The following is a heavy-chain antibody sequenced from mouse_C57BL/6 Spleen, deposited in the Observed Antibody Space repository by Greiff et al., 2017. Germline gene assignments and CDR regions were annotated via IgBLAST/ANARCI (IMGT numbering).Heavy chain of an antibody. CDR1: GYTFTSYW. CDR2: IHPNSGST. CDR3: ARVEGGYSAWFAY. D-gene: IGHD2-3*01. Sequence: QVQLQQSGAELVKPGASVKLSCKASGYTFTSYWMHWVKQRPGQGLEWIGMIHPNSGSTNYNEKFKSKATLTVDKSSSTAYMQLSSLTSEDSAVYYCARVEGGYSAWFAYWGQGTLVTVSA. V-gene: IGHV1-64*01. J-gene: IGHJ3*01.